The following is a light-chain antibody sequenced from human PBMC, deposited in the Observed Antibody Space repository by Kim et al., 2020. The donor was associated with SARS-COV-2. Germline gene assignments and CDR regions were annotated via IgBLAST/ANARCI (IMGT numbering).Light chain of an antibody. Sequence: DVVMTQSPLSLPVTLGQPASISCRSSQSLVHSDGNTYLNWFQQRPGQPPRRLLYKVSNRDSGVPDRFSGSGSGTDFTLKISRVEAEDVGVYYCMQGTHWPPWTFGQGTKVDIK. CDR2: KVS. V-gene: IGKV2-30*02. CDR1: QSLVHSDGNTY. CDR3: MQGTHWPPWT. J-gene: IGKJ1*01.